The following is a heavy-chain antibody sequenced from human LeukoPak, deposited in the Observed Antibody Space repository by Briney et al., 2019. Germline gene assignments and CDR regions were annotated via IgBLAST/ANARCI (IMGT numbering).Heavy chain of an antibody. Sequence: SETLSLTCSVSVGSLSSYYWSCLRQPPGKGLEGIGYVLDISTTHYNPSLRSRVTVSEDTSRNQFSLTLSSVTAADTAVYYCARSPPRDTSGYYSPYFDYWGQGILVTVSS. D-gene: IGHD3-22*01. CDR2: VLDISTT. V-gene: IGHV4-59*01. CDR1: VGSLSSYY. J-gene: IGHJ4*02. CDR3: ARSPPRDTSGYYSPYFDY.